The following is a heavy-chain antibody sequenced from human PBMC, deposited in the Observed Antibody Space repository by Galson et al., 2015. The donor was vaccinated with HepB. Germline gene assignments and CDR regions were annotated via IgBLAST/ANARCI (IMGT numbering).Heavy chain of an antibody. J-gene: IGHJ4*02. V-gene: IGHV1-18*04. CDR1: GYSLTGYG. CDR2: INTYNGDT. Sequence: SVKVSCKASGYSLTGYGISWVRQAPGQGLEWLGWINTYNGDTNNAQKFQGRVTMTRDTSTSAAFMDLSSLRSDDTAIYYCATFQYGTGSPDYWGQGTLVTVS. D-gene: IGHD3-10*01. CDR3: ATFQYGTGSPDY.